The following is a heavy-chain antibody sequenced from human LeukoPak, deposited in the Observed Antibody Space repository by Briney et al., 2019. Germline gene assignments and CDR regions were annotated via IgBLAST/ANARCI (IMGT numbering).Heavy chain of an antibody. CDR1: GGSISNHF. D-gene: IGHD3-16*01. Sequence: SETLSLTCTVSGGSISNHFWSWIRQPPGKGLEWIGYISYTGSTNYKPSLKSRVTISVDTSKNQFSLKLSSVTAADTAVYYCARTPRGSYEEEGHFDYWGQGTLVTVSS. J-gene: IGHJ4*02. CDR2: ISYTGST. V-gene: IGHV4-59*11. CDR3: ARTPRGSYEEEGHFDY.